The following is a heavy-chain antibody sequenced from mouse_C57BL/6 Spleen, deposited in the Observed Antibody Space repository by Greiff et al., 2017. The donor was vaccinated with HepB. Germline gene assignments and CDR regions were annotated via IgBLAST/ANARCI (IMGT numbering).Heavy chain of an antibody. CDR3: ARHDYDLGFAY. CDR1: GFTFTDYY. D-gene: IGHD2-4*01. J-gene: IGHJ3*01. V-gene: IGHV7-3*01. Sequence: EVQWVESGGGLVQPGGSLSLSCAASGFTFTDYYMSWVRQPPGKALEWLGFIRNKANGYTTEYSASVKGRFTISRDNSQSILYLQMNALRAEDSATYYCARHDYDLGFAYWGQGTLVTVSA. CDR2: IRNKANGYTT.